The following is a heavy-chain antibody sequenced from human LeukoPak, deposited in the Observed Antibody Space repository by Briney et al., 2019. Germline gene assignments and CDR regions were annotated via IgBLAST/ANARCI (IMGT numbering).Heavy chain of an antibody. CDR2: IYSSGST. J-gene: IGHJ4*02. V-gene: IGHV4-4*07. CDR1: GGSISNYY. CDR3: AREHMVRGVINR. D-gene: IGHD3-10*01. Sequence: PSETLSLTCTVSGGSISNYYWSWIRQPAGKRLEWLGRIYSSGSTNYNPSLERRVTESVDTSKNQFSLKLSSVTAADTAVYYCAREHMVRGVINRWGQGALVTVSS.